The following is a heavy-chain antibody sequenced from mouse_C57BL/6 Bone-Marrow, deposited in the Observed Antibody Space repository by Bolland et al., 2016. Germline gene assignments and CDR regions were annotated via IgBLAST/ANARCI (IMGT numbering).Heavy chain of an antibody. D-gene: IGHD2-2*01. CDR3: ARSWLPYFDY. Sequence: NYNEKFKSKATLTVDKSSSTAYMQLSSLTSEDSAVYYCARSWLPYFDYWGQGTS. J-gene: IGHJ4*01. V-gene: IGHV1-53*01.